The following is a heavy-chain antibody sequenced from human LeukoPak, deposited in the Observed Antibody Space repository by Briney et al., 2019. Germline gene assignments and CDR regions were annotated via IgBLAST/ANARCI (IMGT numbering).Heavy chain of an antibody. D-gene: IGHD6-13*01. Sequence: ASVKVSCKAFGYTFTSNYMHWVRQAPGQGLEWMGWINPNSGGTNYAQKFQGRVTMTRDTSISTAYMELSRLRSDDTAVYYCARAWGIAAAGVGYWGQGTLVTVSS. V-gene: IGHV1-2*02. CDR1: GYTFTSNY. CDR2: INPNSGGT. J-gene: IGHJ4*02. CDR3: ARAWGIAAAGVGY.